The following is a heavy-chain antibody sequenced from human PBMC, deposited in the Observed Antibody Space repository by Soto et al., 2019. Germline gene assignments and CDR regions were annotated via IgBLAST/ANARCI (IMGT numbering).Heavy chain of an antibody. CDR1: GGSFSGYY. CDR2: INHSGST. V-gene: IGHV4-34*01. Sequence: PSETLSLTCAVYGGSFSGYYWSWIRQPPGKGLEWIGEINHSGSTNYNPSLKSRVTISVDTSKNQFSLKLSSVTAADTAVYYCARERRGRWLQLINSYGMGVWGQGTTVTVSS. J-gene: IGHJ6*02. D-gene: IGHD1-1*01. CDR3: ARERRGRWLQLINSYGMGV.